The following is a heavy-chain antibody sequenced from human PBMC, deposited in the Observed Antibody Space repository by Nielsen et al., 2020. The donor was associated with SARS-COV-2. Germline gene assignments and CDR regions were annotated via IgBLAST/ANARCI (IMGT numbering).Heavy chain of an antibody. CDR2: ISGSGGST. D-gene: IGHD5-18*01. J-gene: IGHJ4*02. CDR3: ATPRGYSYGPFDY. V-gene: IGHV3-23*01. Sequence: GESLKISCEASGFIFSKYAMSWVRQAPGKGLEWVSAISGSGGSTYYADSVKGRFTISRDNSKNTLYLQMNSLRAEDTAVYYCATPRGYSYGPFDYWGQGTLVTVSS. CDR1: GFIFSKYA.